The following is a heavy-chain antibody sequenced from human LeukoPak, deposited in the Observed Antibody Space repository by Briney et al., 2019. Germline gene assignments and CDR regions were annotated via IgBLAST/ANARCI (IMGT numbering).Heavy chain of an antibody. J-gene: IGHJ4*02. Sequence: GGSLRLSCAASGFTFSSYWMHWVRQAPGKGLEWVSLISGDGGSTYYADSVKGRFTISRDNSKNSLYLQMNSLRTEDTALYYCAKDTQGQNYDYVWGSYLRYWGQGTLVTVSS. CDR2: ISGDGGST. D-gene: IGHD3-16*02. V-gene: IGHV3-43*02. CDR1: GFTFSSYW. CDR3: AKDTQGQNYDYVWGSYLRY.